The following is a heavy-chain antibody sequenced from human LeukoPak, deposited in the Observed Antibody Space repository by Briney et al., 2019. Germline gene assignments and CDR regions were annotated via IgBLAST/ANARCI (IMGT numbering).Heavy chain of an antibody. CDR1: GFTFSSYW. D-gene: IGHD3-16*02. CDR3: ARDPGVIHYDY. J-gene: IGHJ4*02. CDR2: IKQDGSEK. Sequence: GGSLRLSCAASGFTFSSYWMSWVRQAPGKGLEWVANIKQDGSEKYYVDSVKGRFTISRDNAKNSLHLQMNSLRAEDTAVYYCARDPGVIHYDYWGQGTLVTVSS. V-gene: IGHV3-7*03.